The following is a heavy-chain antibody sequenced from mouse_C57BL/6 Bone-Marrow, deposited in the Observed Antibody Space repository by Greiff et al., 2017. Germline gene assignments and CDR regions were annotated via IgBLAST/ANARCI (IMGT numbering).Heavy chain of an antibody. CDR2: ISSGGSYT. V-gene: IGHV5-6*01. D-gene: IGHD2-4*01. CDR1: GFTFSSYG. J-gene: IGHJ2*01. CDR3: ARPFYDYDNY. Sequence: EVTLMESGGDLVKPGGSLKLSCAASGFTFSSYGMSWVRQTPDKRLEWVATISSGGSYTYYPDSVKGRFPISRDNAKNTLYLQMSSLKSEDTAMYYCARPFYDYDNYWGQGTTLTVSS.